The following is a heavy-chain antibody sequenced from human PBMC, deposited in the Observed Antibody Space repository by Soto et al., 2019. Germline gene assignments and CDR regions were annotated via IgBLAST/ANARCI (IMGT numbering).Heavy chain of an antibody. D-gene: IGHD2-15*01. CDR3: GKVLIGATRHTDVDS. Sequence: QVQLQESGPGLLKPLETLSLTCTVSGVSLNSGHYYWVWIRQSPVKGLAWIASIYYDESTYYNPSLKSRVTISTDKPKNQFSLTLKSVTAADTAVYYCGKVLIGATRHTDVDSWGQGALVTVSS. CDR1: GVSLNSGHYY. CDR2: IYYDEST. V-gene: IGHV4-39*01. J-gene: IGHJ4*02.